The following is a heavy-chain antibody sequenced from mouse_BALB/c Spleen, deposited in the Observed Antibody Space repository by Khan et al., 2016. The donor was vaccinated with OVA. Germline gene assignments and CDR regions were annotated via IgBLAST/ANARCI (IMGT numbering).Heavy chain of an antibody. CDR1: GYSITSGYS. D-gene: IGHD2-1*01. Sequence: EVQLQESGPDLVKPSQSLSLTCTVTGYSITSGYSWHWIRQFPGNKLEWMGYIYYSGRIKYNPYFKSRISIARDTSKNQFILKINSVTTEDTATYYCARDGNYMDYWGQGTSVTVAS. J-gene: IGHJ4*01. CDR3: ARDGNYMDY. V-gene: IGHV3-1*02. CDR2: IYYSGRI.